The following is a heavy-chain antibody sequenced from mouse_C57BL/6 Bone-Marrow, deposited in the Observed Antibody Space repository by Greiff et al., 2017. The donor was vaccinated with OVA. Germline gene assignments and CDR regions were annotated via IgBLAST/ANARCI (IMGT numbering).Heavy chain of an antibody. J-gene: IGHJ1*03. CDR1: GFNITDDY. CDR2: IDPENGDT. V-gene: IGHV14-4*01. D-gene: IGHD1-1*01. CDR3: TKGYGSSPYWYFDV. Sequence: EVQLQQSGAELVRPGASVKLSCTASGFNITDDYMHWVKQRPEQGLEWIGWIDPENGDTEYASKFQGKATITADKSSSTAYLQLSSLTSEDTAVYYCTKGYGSSPYWYFDVWGTGTTVTVSS.